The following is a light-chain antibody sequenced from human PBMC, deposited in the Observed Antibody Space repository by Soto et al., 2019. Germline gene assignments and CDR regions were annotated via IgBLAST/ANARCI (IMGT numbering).Light chain of an antibody. J-gene: IGKJ5*01. V-gene: IGKV1-5*03. CDR3: QQYNSYPIT. CDR2: KAS. Sequence: DIQMNQSPSTLSASVGDIVTITCRAGQSIISWLACYHQKPGKAPKLLIYKASSLESGVPSRFSGSGSGTEFTLTISSLQPDDFATYYCQQYNSYPITFGQGTRLEIK. CDR1: QSIISW.